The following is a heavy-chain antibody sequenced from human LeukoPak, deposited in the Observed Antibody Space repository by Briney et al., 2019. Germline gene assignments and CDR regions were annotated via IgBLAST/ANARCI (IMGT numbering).Heavy chain of an antibody. Sequence: GASVKVSCKASGYTFTSYGISWVRQAPGQGLEWMGWISAYNDNTNYAQKLQGRVTMTTDTSTSTAYMELRSLRSDDTAVYYRAREGYSGHSQGAADYWGQGTLVTVSS. J-gene: IGHJ4*02. D-gene: IGHD4-23*01. CDR3: AREGYSGHSQGAADY. CDR1: GYTFTSYG. CDR2: ISAYNDNT. V-gene: IGHV1-18*01.